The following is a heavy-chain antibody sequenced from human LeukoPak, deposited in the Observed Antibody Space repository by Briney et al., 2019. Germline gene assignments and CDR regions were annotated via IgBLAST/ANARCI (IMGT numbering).Heavy chain of an antibody. V-gene: IGHV3-30*03. D-gene: IGHD3-10*01. CDR1: GFTFSSYG. Sequence: PGGSLRLSCAASGFTFSSYGMHWVRQAPGKGLEWVAVISYDGSNKYYADSVKGRFTISRDNSKNTLYVQMNSLRAEDTAVYYCAGGGSGSYYREYYFDFWGQGTLVTVSS. CDR2: ISYDGSNK. J-gene: IGHJ4*02. CDR3: AGGGSGSYYREYYFDF.